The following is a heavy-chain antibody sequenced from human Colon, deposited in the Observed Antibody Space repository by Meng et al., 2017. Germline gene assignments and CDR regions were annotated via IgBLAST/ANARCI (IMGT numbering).Heavy chain of an antibody. J-gene: IGHJ4*02. CDR1: DASVNNGLYY. V-gene: IGHV4-61*02. Sequence: LRLSCTVSDASVNNGLYYWAWLRQPAGKGLEWIGRIYTSGGTHYNPSLKSRVSISLDKSKRQVSLKLSSVTAADTAVYYCARDEVVRGMLDVWGQGTQVTVSS. CDR2: IYTSGGT. CDR3: ARDEVVRGMLDV. D-gene: IGHD3-10*01.